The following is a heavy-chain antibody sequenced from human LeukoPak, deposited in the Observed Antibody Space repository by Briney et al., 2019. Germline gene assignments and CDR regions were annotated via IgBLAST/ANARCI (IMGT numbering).Heavy chain of an antibody. V-gene: IGHV3-23*01. D-gene: IGHD3-22*01. CDR2: ISGSGGRT. Sequence: GGSLTLSCSASGFTFHSYTMNWVRQAPGRGLEWVSAISGSGGRTYYADSVKGRFTLSRDNSKHTLYLQMNSLRAEDTAVYYCAKDYYDTSSYYYAMDVWGQGTTVTVSS. CDR3: AKDYYDTSSYYYAMDV. CDR1: GFTFHSYT. J-gene: IGHJ6*02.